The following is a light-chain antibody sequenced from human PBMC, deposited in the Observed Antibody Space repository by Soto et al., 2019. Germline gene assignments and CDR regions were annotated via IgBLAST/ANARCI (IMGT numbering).Light chain of an antibody. CDR3: QQYSNWPIT. CDR1: QSVSSY. V-gene: IGKV3-11*01. J-gene: IGKJ5*01. Sequence: EIVLTQSPATLSLSPGARAPLSCRASQSVSSYLAWYQQKPGQAPRLLIYDASNRATGIPARFSGSGSGTDFTLTFSSLEPEDFAVYYCQQYSNWPITFGQGTRLEIK. CDR2: DAS.